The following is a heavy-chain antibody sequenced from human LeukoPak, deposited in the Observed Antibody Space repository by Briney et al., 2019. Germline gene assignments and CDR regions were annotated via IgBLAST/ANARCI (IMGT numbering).Heavy chain of an antibody. CDR1: GYTFTSYD. J-gene: IGHJ5*02. Sequence: ASVKVSCKASGYTFTSYDINWVRQATGQGLEWMGWMNPNSGNTGYAQKFQGRVTITRNTSISTAYMELSSLRSEDTAVYYCARGGDTIFAQNWFDPWGQGTLVTVPS. D-gene: IGHD3-3*01. V-gene: IGHV1-8*03. CDR3: ARGGDTIFAQNWFDP. CDR2: MNPNSGNT.